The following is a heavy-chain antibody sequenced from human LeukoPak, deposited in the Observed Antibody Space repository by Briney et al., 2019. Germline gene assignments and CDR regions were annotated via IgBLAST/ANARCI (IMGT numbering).Heavy chain of an antibody. Sequence: GGSLRLSRAASGFSFTNYWMHWVRQAPGKGLVWVSHINSDGSATRYADSVKGRFTISRDNAMNTLYLQMNSLRAEDTAVYYCAKVRIAYWFDPWGQGTLVTVSS. CDR2: INSDGSAT. J-gene: IGHJ5*02. D-gene: IGHD6-13*01. V-gene: IGHV3-74*01. CDR3: AKVRIAYWFDP. CDR1: GFSFTNYW.